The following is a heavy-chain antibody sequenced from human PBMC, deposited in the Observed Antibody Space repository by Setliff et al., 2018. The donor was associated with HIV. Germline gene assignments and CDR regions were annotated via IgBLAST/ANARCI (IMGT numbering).Heavy chain of an antibody. CDR1: GDTFNNYG. J-gene: IGHJ3*01. D-gene: IGHD5-12*01. Sequence: SVKVSCKVSGDTFNNYGLNWVRQAPGQGLEWMGGIIPIFKGADYAQKFQGRVTITTDESTSTAYMDLSSLKSEDTAIYYCARTSGDAYNYEGAFDVWGQGTLVTVSS. V-gene: IGHV1-69*05. CDR3: ARTSGDAYNYEGAFDV. CDR2: IIPIFKGA.